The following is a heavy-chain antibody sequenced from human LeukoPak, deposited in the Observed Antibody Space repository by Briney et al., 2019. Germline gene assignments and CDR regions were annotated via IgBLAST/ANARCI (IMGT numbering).Heavy chain of an antibody. J-gene: IGHJ6*03. V-gene: IGHV3-74*01. CDR3: AKDFGELASYYMDV. D-gene: IGHD3-10*01. Sequence: PGGSLRLSCAASGFTFSRYWMHWVRQAPGKGLVWVSRINSDGSSTSYADSVRGRFTISRDNAKNTLCLQMNSLRAGDTAVYYCAKDFGELASYYMDVWGKGTTVTVSS. CDR2: INSDGSST. CDR1: GFTFSRYW.